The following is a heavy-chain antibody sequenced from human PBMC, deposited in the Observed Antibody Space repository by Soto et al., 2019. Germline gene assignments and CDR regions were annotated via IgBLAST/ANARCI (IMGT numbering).Heavy chain of an antibody. Sequence: QVQLQESGPGLVKPSETLSLTCTVSGGSISSYYWSWIRQPPGKGLEWIGYIYYSGSTNYNPSLKRRGTITVGTSKNQSSLKLSSVTAADTDVYYCARVDSSGYYWAEYFQHWGQCTLVTVSS. V-gene: IGHV4-59*01. CDR2: IYYSGST. CDR3: ARVDSSGYYWAEYFQH. CDR1: GGSISSYY. D-gene: IGHD3-22*01. J-gene: IGHJ1*01.